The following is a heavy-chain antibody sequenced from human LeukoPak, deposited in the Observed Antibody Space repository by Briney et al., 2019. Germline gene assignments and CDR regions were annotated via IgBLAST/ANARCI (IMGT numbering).Heavy chain of an antibody. CDR1: GYTLTELS. CDR2: FDPEDGET. V-gene: IGHV1-24*01. D-gene: IGHD1-26*01. J-gene: IGHJ3*02. CDR3: ATQWEPLPAFDI. Sequence: ASVKVSCKVSGYTLTELSMHWVRQAPGKGLEWMGGFDPEDGETIYAQKFQGRVTMTEDTSTDTAYMELSSLRSEDTAVYYCATQWEPLPAFDIWGQGTMVTVSS.